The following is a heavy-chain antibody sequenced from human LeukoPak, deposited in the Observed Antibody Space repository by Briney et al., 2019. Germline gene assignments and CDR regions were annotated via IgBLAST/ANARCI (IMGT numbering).Heavy chain of an antibody. J-gene: IGHJ4*02. CDR2: ISANNGHT. CDR3: ARPARPSGSYGY. D-gene: IGHD3-16*01. V-gene: IGHV1-18*01. Sequence: ASVKVSCKDSGYTFTSYGISWVRQAPGQGLEWMGWISANNGHTNYTQKLQGRVTMTTDTSTSTAYMELRSLRSDDTAVYYCARPARPSGSYGYWGQGTLVTVSS. CDR1: GYTFTSYG.